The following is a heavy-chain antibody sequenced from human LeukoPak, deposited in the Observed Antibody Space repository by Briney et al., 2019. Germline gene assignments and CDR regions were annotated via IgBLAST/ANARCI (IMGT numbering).Heavy chain of an antibody. Sequence: SETPSLTCTVSGGSISSGDYYWSWIRQPPGKGLEWIGYIYYSGSTYYNPSLKSRVTISVDTSKNQFSLKLSSVTAADTAVYYCARSSLGEGENYWGQGTLVTVSS. CDR3: ARSSLGEGENY. J-gene: IGHJ4*02. CDR1: GGSISSGDYY. D-gene: IGHD3-16*01. V-gene: IGHV4-30-4*02. CDR2: IYYSGST.